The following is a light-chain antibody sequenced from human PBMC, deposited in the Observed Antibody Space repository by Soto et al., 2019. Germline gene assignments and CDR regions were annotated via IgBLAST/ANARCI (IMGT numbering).Light chain of an antibody. CDR2: DAS. V-gene: IGKV3-20*01. CDR3: QHFGGKTFN. Sequence: EIVLTQSPGTLSLSPGERSTLSCRARQSVSNLYLAWYQQNLGQAPRLXMSDASTRATGIPERFSGSGSGTHFTLTISRLEPGDFAVYYCQHFGGKTFNFGQGTRLEIK. CDR1: QSVSNLY. J-gene: IGKJ5*01.